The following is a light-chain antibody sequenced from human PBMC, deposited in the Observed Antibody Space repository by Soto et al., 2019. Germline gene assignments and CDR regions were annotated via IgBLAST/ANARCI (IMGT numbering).Light chain of an antibody. V-gene: IGKV3-20*01. J-gene: IGKJ1*01. CDR3: QQYGSSPWT. Sequence: IGMTQSPATLSVSPGETTRLSCRASQSINSDVAWYQQRPGQAPRLLIYAASSRATGIPDRFSSSGSGTDFTLTISRLEPEDFAVYYCQQYGSSPWTFGQGTKVDIK. CDR2: AAS. CDR1: QSINSD.